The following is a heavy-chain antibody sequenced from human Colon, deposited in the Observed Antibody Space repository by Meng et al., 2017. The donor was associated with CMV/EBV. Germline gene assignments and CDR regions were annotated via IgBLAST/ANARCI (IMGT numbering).Heavy chain of an antibody. CDR1: KGTFTSYP. CDR3: ARVICGGDCYLDY. V-gene: IGHV1-69*12. Sequence: QVQPERAGAEVKKPGSSVKVSCKASKGTFTSYPISWVRQGPGQGFEWVGGIITISGTTDYAQKFQGRVTITADESTSTAYMKLSNLRSEDTAIYYCARVICGGDCYLDYWGRGTLVTVSS. CDR2: IITISGTT. J-gene: IGHJ4*02. D-gene: IGHD2-21*02.